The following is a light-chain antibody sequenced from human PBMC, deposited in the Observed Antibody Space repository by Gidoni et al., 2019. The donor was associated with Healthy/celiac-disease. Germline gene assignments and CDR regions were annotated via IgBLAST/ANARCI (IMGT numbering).Light chain of an antibody. Sequence: SPGERATLSCRASQSVSSSYLAWYQQKPGQAPRLLIYGASSRATGIPDRFSGSGSGTDFTLTISRLEPEGFAVYYCQQYGSSLFGPGTKVDIK. CDR3: QQYGSSL. J-gene: IGKJ3*01. CDR1: QSVSSSY. V-gene: IGKV3-20*01. CDR2: GAS.